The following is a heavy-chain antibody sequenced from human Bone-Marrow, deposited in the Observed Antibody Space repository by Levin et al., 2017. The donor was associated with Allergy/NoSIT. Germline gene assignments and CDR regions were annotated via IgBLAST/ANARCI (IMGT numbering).Heavy chain of an antibody. CDR1: GFTFSSYA. J-gene: IGHJ5*02. CDR2: ISGSGGTT. CDR3: AKAFDTSSWYWFDP. V-gene: IGHV3-23*01. Sequence: GESLKISCAASGFTFSSYAMSWVRQAPGKGLEWVSAISGSGGTTYYADSVKGRFTISRDNSKNTLYLQMNSLRAEDTALYYCAKAFDTSSWYWFDPWGQGTLVTVSS. D-gene: IGHD6-13*01.